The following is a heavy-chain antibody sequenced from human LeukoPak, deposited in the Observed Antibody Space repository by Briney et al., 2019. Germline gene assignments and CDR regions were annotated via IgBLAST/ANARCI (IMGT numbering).Heavy chain of an antibody. D-gene: IGHD3-22*01. J-gene: IGHJ4*02. CDR2: INHSGGT. V-gene: IGHV4-34*01. Sequence: SVTLSLTCAVSGESFRGYYWSWVRQPPGKGLEWIWEINHSGGTNYNPSPKSRVTISVYTSKNQYSLKLSSVTAADTAVYYCARGDYYDSSGYYYWGQGTLVTVSS. CDR3: ARGDYYDSSGYYY. CDR1: GESFRGYY.